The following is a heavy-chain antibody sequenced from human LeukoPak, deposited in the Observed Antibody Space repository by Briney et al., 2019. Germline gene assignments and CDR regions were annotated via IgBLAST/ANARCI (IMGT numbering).Heavy chain of an antibody. D-gene: IGHD6-13*01. CDR1: GFTSGNHW. J-gene: IGHJ4*02. Sequence: GGSLRLSCAASGFTSGNHWMSWVRQAPGKGLEWVANINQDGSEKYYVDSVKGRFTISRDNAKNSLYLQMNSLRAEDTAVYYCAAGIAATAPFDYWGQGTLVTVSS. CDR3: AAGIAATAPFDY. V-gene: IGHV3-7*01. CDR2: INQDGSEK.